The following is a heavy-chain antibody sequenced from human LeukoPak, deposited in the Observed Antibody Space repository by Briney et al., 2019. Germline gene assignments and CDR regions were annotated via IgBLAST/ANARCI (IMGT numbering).Heavy chain of an antibody. CDR1: GYTFTTYG. CDR3: ARTTVTTSDDAFDI. Sequence: ASVKVSCKASGYTFTTYGISWVRQAPGQGLEGLGWISAYNGNTNYAQKLQGRVTMTTDTSTSTAYMELRSLRSGDTAVYYCARTTVTTSDDAFDIWGQGTMVTASS. CDR2: ISAYNGNT. V-gene: IGHV1-18*01. J-gene: IGHJ3*02. D-gene: IGHD4-17*01.